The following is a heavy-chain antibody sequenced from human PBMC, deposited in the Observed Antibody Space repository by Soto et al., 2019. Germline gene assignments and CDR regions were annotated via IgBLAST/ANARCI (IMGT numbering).Heavy chain of an antibody. CDR1: GGSFHKFG. V-gene: IGHV1-69*12. Sequence: QVHVVQSGAEVKEPGSSVRVSCKASGGSFHKFGFNWVRQAPGQGLQWMGDITPMFGVAEYAQRLQDRLTISADDSTETIYMELRSLRSEDPAMYYCARDDEKTFAFYVWGPGTMVTVSS. CDR2: ITPMFGVA. J-gene: IGHJ3*01. CDR3: ARDDEKTFAFYV.